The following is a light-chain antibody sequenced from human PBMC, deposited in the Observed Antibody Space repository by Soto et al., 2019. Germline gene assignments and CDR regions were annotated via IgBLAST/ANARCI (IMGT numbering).Light chain of an antibody. CDR3: QQTYITPFT. CDR2: AAS. J-gene: IGKJ5*01. Sequence: DIQMTQSPSTLSGSVGDRVTITCRASQSISNHLNWYQQKPGKAPKLLIYAASSLQSGVPSRFSASGSGTDFTLTISRLQPEDFATYFCQQTYITPFTFGQGTRLEI. V-gene: IGKV1-39*01. CDR1: QSISNH.